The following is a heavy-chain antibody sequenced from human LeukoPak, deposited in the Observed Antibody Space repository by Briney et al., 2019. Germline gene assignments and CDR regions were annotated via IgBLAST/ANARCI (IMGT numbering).Heavy chain of an antibody. D-gene: IGHD4-17*01. Sequence: PGRSLRLSCAASGFTFSSYAMHWVRQAPGKGLEWVAVISYDGSNKYYADSVKGRFTISRDNSKNTLYLQMNSLRAEDTAVYYCARDNSYGDYTLDGMDVWGQGTTVTVSS. V-gene: IGHV3-30*14. CDR1: GFTFSSYA. J-gene: IGHJ6*02. CDR2: ISYDGSNK. CDR3: ARDNSYGDYTLDGMDV.